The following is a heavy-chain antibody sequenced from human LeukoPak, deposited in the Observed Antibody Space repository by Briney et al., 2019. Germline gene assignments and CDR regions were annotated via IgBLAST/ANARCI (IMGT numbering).Heavy chain of an antibody. CDR1: GFIFSSYE. J-gene: IGHJ4*02. Sequence: GGSLRLSCAASGFIFSSYEMNWVRKAPGKGLEWISYISSGGSDIYYADFVKGRFTISRDNAKNSLYLPMNSLRAEDTALYYCARDTLKYSSSADYWGQGTLVTVSS. V-gene: IGHV3-48*03. CDR3: ARDTLKYSSSADY. D-gene: IGHD6-6*01. CDR2: ISSGGSDI.